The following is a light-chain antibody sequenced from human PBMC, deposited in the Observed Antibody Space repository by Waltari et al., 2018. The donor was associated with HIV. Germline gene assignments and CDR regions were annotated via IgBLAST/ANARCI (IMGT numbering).Light chain of an antibody. CDR2: GAS. CDR3: QQYHDWPPWT. J-gene: IGKJ1*01. V-gene: IGKV3-15*01. CDR1: QSISTN. Sequence: EILMTQSPGTLSVSPGTRVTLSCRASQSISTNLAWYQQKPGQAPRLLIYGASTRATGIPARFSGRGSGTDFTLTISRLQSEDLAVYYCQQYHDWPPWTFGQGTKVAIK.